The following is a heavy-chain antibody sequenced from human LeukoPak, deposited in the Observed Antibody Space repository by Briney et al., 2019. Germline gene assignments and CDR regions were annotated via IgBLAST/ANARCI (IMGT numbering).Heavy chain of an antibody. CDR3: ARSNAMGV. J-gene: IGHJ6*02. Sequence: GGSLRLSCAASGFTISSHWMTWVRQASGKGLEWVANINQDGSERYYVDYVKGRFTISRDNAKNSLSLQMNSLRAEDTAVYYCARSNAMGVWGQGTTVTVSS. CDR2: INQDGSER. CDR1: GFTISSHW. V-gene: IGHV3-7*01.